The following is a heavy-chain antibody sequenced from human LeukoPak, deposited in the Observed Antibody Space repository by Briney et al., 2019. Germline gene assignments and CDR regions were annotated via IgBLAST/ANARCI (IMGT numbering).Heavy chain of an antibody. CDR2: IASRTHDATT. Sequence: GGSLRLSCAASGFTFTYTWMNWVRQAPGKGLEWVGSIASRTHDATTEYAAPVKGRFTISRDDSRNTLYLQMHSLRTEDTAVYYCTSEGAAAGNYWGQGTLVTVSS. J-gene: IGHJ4*02. V-gene: IGHV3-15*04. D-gene: IGHD6-13*01. CDR1: GFTFTYTW. CDR3: TSEGAAAGNY.